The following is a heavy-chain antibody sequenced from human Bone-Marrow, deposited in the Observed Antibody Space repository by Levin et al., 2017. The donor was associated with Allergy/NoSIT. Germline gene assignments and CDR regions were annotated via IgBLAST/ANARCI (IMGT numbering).Heavy chain of an antibody. CDR1: GFTFSGSA. Sequence: GESLKISCAASGFTFSGSAMHWVRQASGKGLEWVGRIRSKANSYATAYAASVKGRFTISRDDSKNTAYLQMNSLKTEDTAVYYCTRQITGTTGRYNWFDPWGQGTLVTVSS. D-gene: IGHD1-20*01. CDR2: IRSKANSYAT. J-gene: IGHJ5*02. V-gene: IGHV3-73*01. CDR3: TRQITGTTGRYNWFDP.